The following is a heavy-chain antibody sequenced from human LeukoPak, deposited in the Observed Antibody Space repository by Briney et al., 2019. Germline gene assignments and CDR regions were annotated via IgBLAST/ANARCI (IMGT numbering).Heavy chain of an antibody. CDR1: GGSFSGYY. Sequence: SETLSLTCAVYGGSFSGYYWSWIRQPPGKGLEWIGEINHSGSTNYNPSLKSRVTISVDTSKNQFSLKLSSVTAAGTAVYYCASGRSRYCSGGSCSIFDYWGQGTLVTVSS. D-gene: IGHD2-15*01. CDR3: ASGRSRYCSGGSCSIFDY. J-gene: IGHJ4*02. CDR2: INHSGST. V-gene: IGHV4-34*01.